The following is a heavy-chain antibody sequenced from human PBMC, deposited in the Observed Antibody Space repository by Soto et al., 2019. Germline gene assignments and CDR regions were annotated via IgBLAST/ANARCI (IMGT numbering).Heavy chain of an antibody. Sequence: PGESLKISCKGSGYSFTSYWIGWVRQMPGKGLEWMANIDPSDSYTKYSPSFQGHVTISTDKYISTAYLQWSSLMASDTAIYYCARRGPPWTSRGYYGMDVWGQGTTVTVSS. D-gene: IGHD2-2*01. J-gene: IGHJ6*02. CDR1: GYSFTSYW. CDR3: ARRGPPWTSRGYYGMDV. CDR2: IDPSDSYT. V-gene: IGHV5-10-1*01.